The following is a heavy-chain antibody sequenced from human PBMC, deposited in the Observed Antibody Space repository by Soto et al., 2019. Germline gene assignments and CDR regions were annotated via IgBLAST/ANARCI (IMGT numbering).Heavy chain of an antibody. J-gene: IGHJ4*02. CDR1: GFTFSSYG. Sequence: QVQLVESGGGVVQPGRSLRLSCAASGFTFSSYGMHWVRQAPGRGLEWVAVISHDGSNKYYADSVKGRFTISRDNSKNTLYLQMNSLRAEDTAVYYCAKDPGIAVAYWGQGTLVTVSS. CDR3: AKDPGIAVAY. CDR2: ISHDGSNK. D-gene: IGHD6-19*01. V-gene: IGHV3-30*18.